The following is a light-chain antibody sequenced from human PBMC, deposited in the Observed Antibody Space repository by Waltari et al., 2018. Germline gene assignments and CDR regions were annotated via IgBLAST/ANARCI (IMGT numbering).Light chain of an antibody. CDR3: QQYENLLT. J-gene: IGKJ4*01. V-gene: IGKV1-33*01. Sequence: DIQMTQSPSSLSASVGDRVTITCQASQDINKYLNWYQQKPGRAPKLLIYDASNLETGVPSRFSGGGSGTYFTFTISTLQPEDSATYYCQQYENLLTFGGGTKVEIK. CDR1: QDINKY. CDR2: DAS.